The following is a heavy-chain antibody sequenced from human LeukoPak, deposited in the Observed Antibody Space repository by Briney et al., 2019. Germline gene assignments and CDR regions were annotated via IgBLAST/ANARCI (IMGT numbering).Heavy chain of an antibody. CDR3: ARDGFVVGAYYFDY. V-gene: IGHV1-2*02. J-gene: IGHJ4*02. D-gene: IGHD2-15*01. CDR1: GYTFTGFY. Sequence: ASVKVSCKASGYTFTGFYIHWVRQAPGQGLEWMGWINPNSGDTNYAQNLQGRVTMTRDTSISTAYMELSRLRSDDTAVYYCARDGFVVGAYYFDYWGQGTLVTVSS. CDR2: INPNSGDT.